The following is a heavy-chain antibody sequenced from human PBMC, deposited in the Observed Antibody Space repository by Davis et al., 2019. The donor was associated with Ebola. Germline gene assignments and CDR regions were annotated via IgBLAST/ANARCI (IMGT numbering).Heavy chain of an antibody. J-gene: IGHJ4*02. V-gene: IGHV3-48*04. CDR3: AKDHAWEQWLASDY. CDR2: ISSSGSTI. D-gene: IGHD6-19*01. Sequence: GESLKISCAASEFTFSSYWMSWVRQAPGKGLEWVSYISSSGSTIYYADSVKGRFTISRDNAKNSLYLQMNSLRAEDTAIYYCAKDHAWEQWLASDYWGQGTLVTVSS. CDR1: EFTFSSYW.